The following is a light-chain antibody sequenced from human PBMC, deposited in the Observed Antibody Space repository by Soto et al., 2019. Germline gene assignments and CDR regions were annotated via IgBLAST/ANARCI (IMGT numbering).Light chain of an antibody. J-gene: IGKJ1*01. Sequence: DIQMTQSPSSLSASVGDKITITCRASQNIIKSLNWYLQKPGKAPNLLINTASSLQGEVPSRFSGGGSGTDFTLTISSLQLEDFGTYLCQPNLIKSWTFCQGTKV. CDR3: QPNLIKSWT. CDR2: TAS. V-gene: IGKV1-39*01. CDR1: QNIIKS.